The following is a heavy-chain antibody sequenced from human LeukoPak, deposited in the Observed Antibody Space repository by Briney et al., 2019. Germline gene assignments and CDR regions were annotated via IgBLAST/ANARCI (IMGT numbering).Heavy chain of an antibody. CDR1: GYSSTSYW. D-gene: IGHD4-17*01. J-gene: IGHJ5*02. Sequence: GESLKISCKGAGYSSTSYWIGWVRQMPGKGREGMGIIYPGDSDTRYSPSFQGQVTISADKAISTAYLQWSSLKASDTAMYYCARTGDYGGFDPWGEGTLVTVSS. CDR3: ARTGDYGGFDP. CDR2: IYPGDSDT. V-gene: IGHV5-51*01.